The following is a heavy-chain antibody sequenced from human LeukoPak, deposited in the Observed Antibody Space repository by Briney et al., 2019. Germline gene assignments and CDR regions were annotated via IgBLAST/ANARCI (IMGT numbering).Heavy chain of an antibody. V-gene: IGHV5-10-1*01. J-gene: IGHJ6*02. CDR3: ARLGDTAMAPYGMDV. CDR1: GYSFTSYW. Sequence: KFGESLKISCKGSGYSFTSYWISWVRQMPGKGLEWMGRIDPSDSYTNYSPSFQGHVTISADKSISTAYLQWSSLKASDTAMYYCARLGDTAMAPYGMDVWGQGTTVTVSS. D-gene: IGHD5-18*01. CDR2: IDPSDSYT.